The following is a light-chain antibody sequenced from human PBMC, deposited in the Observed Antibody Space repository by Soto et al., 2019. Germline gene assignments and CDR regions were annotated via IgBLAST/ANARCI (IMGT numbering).Light chain of an antibody. CDR2: EVS. CDR1: QSLVYSDGHTY. CDR3: MQGEHPIT. Sequence: DVVLTQSPLSLPVTLGQPASISCRSSQSLVYSDGHTYLNWFHQRPGQSPRRLIYEVSNRDSGVPDRFSGSGSVTDFTLKISRVEAEDVGVYYCMQGEHPITCGQGTGLDIK. V-gene: IGKV2-30*01. J-gene: IGKJ5*01.